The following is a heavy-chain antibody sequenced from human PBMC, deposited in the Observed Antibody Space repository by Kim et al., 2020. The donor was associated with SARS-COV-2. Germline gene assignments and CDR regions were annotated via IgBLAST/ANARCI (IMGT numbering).Heavy chain of an antibody. V-gene: IGHV4-59*01. J-gene: IGHJ4*02. CDR3: AREGYTGYHFYFDY. D-gene: IGHD5-12*01. Sequence: YNPSLKGRVTISVDKSKNQFSLNLSSVTAADTAVYYCAREGYTGYHFYFDYWGQGTLVTVSS.